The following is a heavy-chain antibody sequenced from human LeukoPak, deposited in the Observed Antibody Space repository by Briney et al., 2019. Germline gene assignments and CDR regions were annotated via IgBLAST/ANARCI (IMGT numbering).Heavy chain of an antibody. V-gene: IGHV4-34*01. J-gene: IGHJ6*03. CDR2: INHSGST. CDR3: ARDVLQNYYMDV. Sequence: SETLSLTCAVYGVSFSGYYWSWIRQPPGKGLEWIGEINHSGSTNYNPYLKSRVTISVDTSKSQFSLKLSSVTAADTAVYYCARDVLQNYYMDVWGKGTTVTVSS. CDR1: GVSFSGYY. D-gene: IGHD2-8*01.